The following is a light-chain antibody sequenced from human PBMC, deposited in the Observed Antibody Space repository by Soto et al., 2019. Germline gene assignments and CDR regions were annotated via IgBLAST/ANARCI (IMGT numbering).Light chain of an antibody. J-gene: IGLJ3*02. CDR2: EVN. Sequence: QSVLTQPASVSGSLGQTITISCTGSSSDVGGYNYVSWYQQHPGKAPKLMIYEVNNRPSGVSNRFSGSKSDNTASLTISGLQAEDEADYYCSSFTSTSTQVLGGGTKLTVL. V-gene: IGLV2-14*01. CDR1: SSDVGGYNY. CDR3: SSFTSTSTQV.